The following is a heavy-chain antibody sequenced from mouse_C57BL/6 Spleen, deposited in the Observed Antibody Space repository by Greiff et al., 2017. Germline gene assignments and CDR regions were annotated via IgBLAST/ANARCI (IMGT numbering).Heavy chain of an antibody. V-gene: IGHV5-17*01. CDR2: ISSGSSTI. CDR1: GFTFSDSG. J-gene: IGHJ1*03. Sequence: EVQGVESGGGLVKPGGSLKLSCAASGFTFSDSGMHWVRQAPEKGLEWVAYISSGSSTIYYADTVKGRFTISRDNAKNTLFLQMTSLRSEDTVMYYCARPKNLYYYGSSTGYFDVWGTGTTVTVSS. D-gene: IGHD1-1*01. CDR3: ARPKNLYYYGSSTGYFDV.